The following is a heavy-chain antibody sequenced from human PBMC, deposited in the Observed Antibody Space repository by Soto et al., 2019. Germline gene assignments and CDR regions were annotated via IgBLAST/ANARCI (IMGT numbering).Heavy chain of an antibody. D-gene: IGHD3-3*01. Sequence: EVQLVESGGGLLRPGGSLRLACETSGFTFGDYGMSWVRRAPGKGLEWVSGLYRSGEGASYADSVTGRFTISRDNAKNSLYLQMNSLRVEDTAFYYCARGYYGDRVFDYWGKGTLVTVSS. CDR1: GFTFGDYG. CDR3: ARGYYGDRVFDY. CDR2: LYRSGEGA. J-gene: IGHJ4*02. V-gene: IGHV3-20*04.